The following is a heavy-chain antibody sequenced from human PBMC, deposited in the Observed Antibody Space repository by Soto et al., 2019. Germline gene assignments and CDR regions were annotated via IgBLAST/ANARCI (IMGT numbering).Heavy chain of an antibody. J-gene: IGHJ4*02. CDR3: ARRLTRLAPYAYYFDY. D-gene: IGHD2-2*01. Sequence: SETLSLTCTVSGGSVSSSSYYWGWVRQPPGKGLEWIGSVYYSGSTYYNPSLESRVTISVDKSKNQFSLKLMSLSAADTAVHYCARRLTRLAPYAYYFDYWGQGTLVTVSS. V-gene: IGHV4-39*01. CDR2: VYYSGST. CDR1: GGSVSSSSYY.